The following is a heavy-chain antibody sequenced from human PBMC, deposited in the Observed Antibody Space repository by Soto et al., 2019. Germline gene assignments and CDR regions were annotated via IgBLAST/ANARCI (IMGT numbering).Heavy chain of an antibody. V-gene: IGHV4-39*01. CDR3: ASLQWLFDY. D-gene: IGHD2-8*01. CDR1: GGSISSSSYY. J-gene: IGHJ4*02. CDR2: VHHSGNA. Sequence: SETLSLTCTVSGGSISSSSYYWGWIRQPPGKGLEWIGSVHHSGNAYYNPSLKTRVTISVDTSKDQFSLTLSSVTAADTAVYYCASLQWLFDYWGQGALVTVSS.